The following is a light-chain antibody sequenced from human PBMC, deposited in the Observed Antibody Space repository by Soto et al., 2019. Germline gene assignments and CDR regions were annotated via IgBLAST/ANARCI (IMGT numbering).Light chain of an antibody. CDR3: QQYGSSTYT. CDR2: GAS. Sequence: LSPRERATXSCRASQSVSSNHLAWYQQKPGQAPRLIIYGASRRATGIPDRFSGSGSGTEFTLTISRLEPEDFAVYYCQQYGSSTYTFGQGTKVDIK. J-gene: IGKJ2*01. V-gene: IGKV3-20*01. CDR1: QSVSSNH.